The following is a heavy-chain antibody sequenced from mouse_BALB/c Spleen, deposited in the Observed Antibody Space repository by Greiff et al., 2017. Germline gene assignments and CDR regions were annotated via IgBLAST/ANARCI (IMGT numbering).Heavy chain of an antibody. CDR1: GYSITSDYA. J-gene: IGHJ3*01. V-gene: IGHV3-2*02. CDR2: ISYSGST. CDR3: ARKENYGNYGFAY. D-gene: IGHD2-1*01. Sequence: EVKLQQSGPGLVKPSQSLSLTCTVTGYSITSDYAWNWIRQFPGNKLEWMGYISYSGSTSYNPSLKSRISITRDTSKNQFFLQLNSVTTEDTATYYCARKENYGNYGFAYWGQGTLVTVSA.